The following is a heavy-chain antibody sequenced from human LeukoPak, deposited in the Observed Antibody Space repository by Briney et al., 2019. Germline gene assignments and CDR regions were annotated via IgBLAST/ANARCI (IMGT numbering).Heavy chain of an antibody. V-gene: IGHV3-23*01. J-gene: IGHJ4*02. CDR2: ISGSGGST. D-gene: IGHD3-22*01. CDR3: AKKGVSSGYYYYDDY. Sequence: GGSLRLSCAASGFTFSSYAMSWVRQAPGKGLEWVSAISGSGGSTYYADSVKGRFTISRDNSKNTLYLQVNSLRAEDTAVYYCAKKGVSSGYYYYDDYWGQGTLVTVSS. CDR1: GFTFSSYA.